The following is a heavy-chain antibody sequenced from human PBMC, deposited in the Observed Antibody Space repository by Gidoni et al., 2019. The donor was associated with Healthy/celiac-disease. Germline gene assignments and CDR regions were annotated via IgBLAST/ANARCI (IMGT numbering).Heavy chain of an antibody. D-gene: IGHD2-2*01. Sequence: QVQLVQSGAEVKKPGASVKVSCKASGYTFTSYDINWVRQATGQGLEWMGWMNPNSGNTGYAQKFQGRVTMTRNTSISTAYMELSSLRSEDTAVYYCARGKSQLLLGLVKWRDAAFWFDPWGQGTLVTVSS. CDR3: ARGKSQLLLGLVKWRDAAFWFDP. J-gene: IGHJ5*02. CDR1: GYTFTSYD. V-gene: IGHV1-8*01. CDR2: MNPNSGNT.